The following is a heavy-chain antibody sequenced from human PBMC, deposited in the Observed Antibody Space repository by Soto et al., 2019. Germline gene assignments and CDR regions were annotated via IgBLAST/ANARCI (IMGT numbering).Heavy chain of an antibody. Sequence: SETLSLTCTVSGGSIIDGQTYLNWIRQHPERGLEWMGYINYRGTTNYSPALRSRILISIDTSKNQFSLRLSSVTAADTAVYYCARDAPGVAPYWGQGTLVTVSS. J-gene: IGHJ4*02. D-gene: IGHD2-15*01. CDR2: INYRGTT. V-gene: IGHV4-31*03. CDR3: ARDAPGVAPY. CDR1: GGSIIDGQTY.